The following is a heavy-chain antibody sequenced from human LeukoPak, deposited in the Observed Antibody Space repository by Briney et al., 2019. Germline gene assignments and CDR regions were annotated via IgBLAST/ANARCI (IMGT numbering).Heavy chain of an antibody. CDR2: IYYSGST. CDR3: ARVRSSSSSPYYYYYYGMDV. CDR1: GGSISSYY. J-gene: IGHJ6*02. V-gene: IGHV4-59*01. Sequence: SETLSLTCTVSGGSISSYYWSWIRQPPGKGLEWIGYIYYSGSTNYNPSLKSLVTISIDTSKNRFSLKLSSVTAADTAVYYCARVRSSSSSPYYYYYYGMDVWGQGTTVTVSS. D-gene: IGHD6-6*01.